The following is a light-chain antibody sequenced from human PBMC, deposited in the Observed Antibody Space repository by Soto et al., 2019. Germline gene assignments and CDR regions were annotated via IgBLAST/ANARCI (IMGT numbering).Light chain of an antibody. CDR3: QQYNSYPT. Sequence: DIQMTQSPSAMSASVGDRVTITCLASQGISNYLAWFQQKPGKAPKLLIYDASSLESGVPSRFSGSGSGTEFTLTISSLQPDDFATYYCQQYNSYPTFGQGTKVDIK. CDR1: QGISNY. V-gene: IGKV1-17*03. J-gene: IGKJ1*01. CDR2: DAS.